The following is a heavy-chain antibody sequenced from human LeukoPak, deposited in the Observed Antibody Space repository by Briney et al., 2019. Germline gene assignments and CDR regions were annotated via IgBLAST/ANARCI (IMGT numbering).Heavy chain of an antibody. CDR3: ARTFGESPNRNYFYGMDV. D-gene: IGHD3-10*01. Sequence: GESLKISCKGSGYSFTSYWIGWVRQMPGKGLEWMGIIYPDDSNIRYSTSFQGQVTISGDKSINTAYLQWSSLKASDTAMFYCARTFGESPNRNYFYGMDVWGQGTTVTVSS. CDR2: IYPDDSNI. CDR1: GYSFTSYW. V-gene: IGHV5-51*01. J-gene: IGHJ6*02.